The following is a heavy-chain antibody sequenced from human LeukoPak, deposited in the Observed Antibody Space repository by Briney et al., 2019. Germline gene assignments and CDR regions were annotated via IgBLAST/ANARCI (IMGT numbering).Heavy chain of an antibody. CDR2: ISSSGSTI. V-gene: IGHV3-48*01. J-gene: IGHJ4*02. Sequence: GGSLRLSCAASGFTFSSYSLNWVRQAPGKGLEWVSYISSSGSTIYYADSVKGRFTISRDNAKNSLYLQMNSLRAEDTAVYYCARAPAGDFDYWAQGTLVTVSS. CDR1: GFTFSSYS. D-gene: IGHD2-2*01. CDR3: ARAPAGDFDY.